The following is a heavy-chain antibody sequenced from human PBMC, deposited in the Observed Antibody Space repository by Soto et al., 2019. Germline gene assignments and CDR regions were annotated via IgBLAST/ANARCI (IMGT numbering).Heavy chain of an antibody. CDR2: IIPILGIA. CDR1: GGTFSSYT. CDR3: ARDRKKGIAVAGLDY. Sequence: SVKVSCKASGGTFSSYTISWVRQAPGQGLEWMGRIIPILGIANYAQKFQGRVTITADKSTSTAYMELSSLRSEDTAVYYFARDRKKGIAVAGLDYWGQGTLFTVSS. D-gene: IGHD6-19*01. J-gene: IGHJ4*02. V-gene: IGHV1-69*04.